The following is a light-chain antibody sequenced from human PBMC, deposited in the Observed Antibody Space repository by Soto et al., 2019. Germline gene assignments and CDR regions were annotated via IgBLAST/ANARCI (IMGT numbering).Light chain of an antibody. J-gene: IGLJ3*02. CDR1: SSDVGGYNY. V-gene: IGLV2-14*01. Sequence: QSALTQPASVSGSPGQSITISCTGTSSDVGGYNYVSWYQQHPGKAPKLMIYEVSNRPSGVSNRFSGSKSGNTASLTISGLQAEYEADYYCSSYTSSSPWVFGRGTKLTVL. CDR2: EVS. CDR3: SSYTSSSPWV.